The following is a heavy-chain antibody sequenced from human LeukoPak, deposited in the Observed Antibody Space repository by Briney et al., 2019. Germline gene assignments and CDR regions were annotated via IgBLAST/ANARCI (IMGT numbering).Heavy chain of an antibody. D-gene: IGHD2-15*01. Sequence: SETLSLTCTVSGGSISSGDYYWSWIRQPPGKGLEWIGYIYYSGSTYYNPSLKSRVTISVDTSKNQFSLKLSSVTAADTAVYYCARDGVVAATPEYWGQGTLVTVSS. V-gene: IGHV4-30-4*08. J-gene: IGHJ4*02. CDR1: GGSISSGDYY. CDR3: ARDGVVAATPEY. CDR2: IYYSGST.